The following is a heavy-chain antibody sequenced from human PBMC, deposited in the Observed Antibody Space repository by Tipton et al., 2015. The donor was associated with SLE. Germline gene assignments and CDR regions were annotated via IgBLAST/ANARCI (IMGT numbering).Heavy chain of an antibody. V-gene: IGHV3-23*01. J-gene: IGHJ4*02. CDR2: ISGSGGST. CDR3: AKDRGDYGDY. Sequence: GSLRLSCAASGFTVSSNYMSWVRQAPGKGLEWVSAISGSGGSTYYADSVKGRFTISRDNSKNTLYLQMNSLRAEDTAVYYCAKDRGDYGDYWGQGTLVTVSS. CDR1: GFTVSSNY.